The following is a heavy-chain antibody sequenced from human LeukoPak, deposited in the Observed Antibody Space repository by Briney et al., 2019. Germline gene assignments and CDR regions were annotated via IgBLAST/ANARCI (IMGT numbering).Heavy chain of an antibody. J-gene: IGHJ3*02. Sequence: PGGSLRLSCEASGFTFSDYSMNWVRQAPGKGLEWVSAISGSGGSTYYADSVKGRFTISRDNSKNTLYLQMNSLRAEDTAVYYCAKTGYSSVTRDAFDIWGQGTMVTVSS. CDR2: ISGSGGST. V-gene: IGHV3-23*01. D-gene: IGHD4-17*01. CDR3: AKTGYSSVTRDAFDI. CDR1: GFTFSDYS.